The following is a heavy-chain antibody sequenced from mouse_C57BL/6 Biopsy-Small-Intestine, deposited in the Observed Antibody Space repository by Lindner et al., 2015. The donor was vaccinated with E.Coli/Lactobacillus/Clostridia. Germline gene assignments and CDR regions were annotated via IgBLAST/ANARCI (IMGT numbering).Heavy chain of an antibody. CDR2: INTGHGNT. CDR3: VREMMSGDFWGGSSSFYFDY. J-gene: IGHJ2*01. CDR1: GYTFTAYA. D-gene: IGHD2-3*01. V-gene: IGHV1-84*02. Sequence: SVKVSCKASGYTFTAYAIHWVRQAPGQRPEWMGWINTGHGNTKYSQQFQDRVTITRDTSATTAYMELSSLTSEDTAVYYCVREMMSGDFWGGSSSFYFDYWGQGTLVTVSS.